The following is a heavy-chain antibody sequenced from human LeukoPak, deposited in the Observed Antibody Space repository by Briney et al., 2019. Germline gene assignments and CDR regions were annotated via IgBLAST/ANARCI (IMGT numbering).Heavy chain of an antibody. D-gene: IGHD4-17*01. CDR3: ARGGCQHYALVDY. CDR2: ISGSGTFT. J-gene: IGHJ4*02. V-gene: IGHV3-11*05. Sequence: PGGSLRLSCAASGFTFRDYYMSWIRQAPGKGLEWVSHISGSGTFTNYADSVKGRFTISRDNAGNSLHLQMNSLRAEDSAMYYCARGGCQHYALVDYWGQGTPATVSS. CDR1: GFTFRDYY.